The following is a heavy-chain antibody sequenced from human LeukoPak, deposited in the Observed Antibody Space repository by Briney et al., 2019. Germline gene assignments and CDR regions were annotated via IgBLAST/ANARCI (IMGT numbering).Heavy chain of an antibody. Sequence: PSETLPLTCAVYGGSFSGYYWSWIRQPPGKGLEWIGEINHSGSTNYNPSLKSRVTISVDTSKNQFSPKLSSVTAADTAVYYCAKSIAEKPFDYWGQGTLVTVSS. J-gene: IGHJ4*02. D-gene: IGHD6-13*01. CDR1: GGSFSGYY. CDR2: INHSGST. V-gene: IGHV4-34*01. CDR3: AKSIAEKPFDY.